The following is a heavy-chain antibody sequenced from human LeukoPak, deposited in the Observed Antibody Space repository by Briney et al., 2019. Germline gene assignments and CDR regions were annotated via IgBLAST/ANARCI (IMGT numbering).Heavy chain of an antibody. CDR3: ATDTGSFDSFDY. J-gene: IGHJ4*02. Sequence: GASVKVSCKVSGYTLTELSMRWVRQAPGKGLEWVGGFDPEDGETIYAQKFQGRVTMTEDTSTDTAYMELSSLRSEDTAVYYCATDTGSFDSFDYWGQGTLVTVSS. CDR2: FDPEDGET. V-gene: IGHV1-24*01. CDR1: GYTLTELS. D-gene: IGHD3-9*01.